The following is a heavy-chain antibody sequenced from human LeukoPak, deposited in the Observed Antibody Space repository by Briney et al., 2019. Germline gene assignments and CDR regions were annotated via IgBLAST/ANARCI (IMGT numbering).Heavy chain of an antibody. CDR1: GYTFTGCY. V-gene: IGHV1-2*02. Sequence: SVKVSCKASGYTFTGCYLHWVRQAPGQGLEWMGWINPNSGGTNYAQKFQGRVTMTRDTSISTAYMELSRLRSDDTAVYYCARDRLAAAGTEPYNWFDPWGQGTLVTVSS. CDR3: ARDRLAAAGTEPYNWFDP. D-gene: IGHD6-13*01. CDR2: INPNSGGT. J-gene: IGHJ5*02.